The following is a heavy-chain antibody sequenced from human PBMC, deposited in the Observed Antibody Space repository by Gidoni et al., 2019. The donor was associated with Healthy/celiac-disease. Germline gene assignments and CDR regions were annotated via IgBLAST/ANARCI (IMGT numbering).Heavy chain of an antibody. CDR2: ISSSGSTI. J-gene: IGHJ4*02. CDR3: ARAGYDFWSGFFDY. V-gene: IGHV3-48*03. Sequence: EVQLVESGGGLVQPGGSLRLSCAASGFTFSSYEMNWVCQAPGKGLEWVSYISSSGSTIYYADSVKGRFTISRDNAKNSLYLQMNSLRAEDTAVYYCARAGYDFWSGFFDYWGQGTLVTVSS. D-gene: IGHD3-3*01. CDR1: GFTFSSYE.